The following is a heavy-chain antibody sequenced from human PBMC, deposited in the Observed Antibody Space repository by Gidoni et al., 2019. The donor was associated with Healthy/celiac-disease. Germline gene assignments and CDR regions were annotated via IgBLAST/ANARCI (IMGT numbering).Heavy chain of an antibody. V-gene: IGHV1-2*04. CDR3: ARDSLNVVDYGMDV. Sequence: QVQLVQSGAEVKKPGASVKVSCKASGYTFTGYSMHWVRQAPGQGLEWMGWINPNGGGTNYAQKFQGWVTMTRDTSISTAYMELSRLRSDDTAVYYCARDSLNVVDYGMDVWGQGTTVTVSS. CDR2: INPNGGGT. CDR1: GYTFTGYS. J-gene: IGHJ6*02. D-gene: IGHD2-21*01.